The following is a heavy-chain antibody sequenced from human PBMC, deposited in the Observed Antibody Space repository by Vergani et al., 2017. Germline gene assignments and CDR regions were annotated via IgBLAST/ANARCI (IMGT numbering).Heavy chain of an antibody. CDR2: IWYDGSKK. Sequence: QVQLVESGGGVVQPGRSLRLSCAASGFTFSSYGMHWVRQAPGKGLEWVAGIWYDGSKKYYADSVKGRFTISRDNSKNTLYLQMNSLGAEETAVYYCARVLSQYDCYYGMDVGGQGSTVTVSS. CDR3: ARVLSQYDCYYGMDV. J-gene: IGHJ6*02. CDR1: GFTFSSYG. V-gene: IGHV3-33*01.